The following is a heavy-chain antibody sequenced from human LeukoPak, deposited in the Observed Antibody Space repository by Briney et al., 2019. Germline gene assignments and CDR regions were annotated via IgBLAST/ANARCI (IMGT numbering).Heavy chain of an antibody. CDR3: ARETRSSLGACSSASCPTYFDV. CDR1: GGSISSYY. D-gene: IGHD2-2*01. Sequence: PSETLSLTCTVSGGSISSYYWAWVRQPAAKGEEWIGRMYTSGSTNYNPSLKSRVSLSLDNSQNQFSLKLSTVTAAHTAVYYCARETRSSLGACSSASCPTYFDVWGRGTLVTVSS. J-gene: IGHJ2*01. CDR2: MYTSGST. V-gene: IGHV4-4*07.